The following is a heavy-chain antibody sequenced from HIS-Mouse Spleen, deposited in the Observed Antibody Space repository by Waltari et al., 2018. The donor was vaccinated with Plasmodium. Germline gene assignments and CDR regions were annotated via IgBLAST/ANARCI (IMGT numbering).Heavy chain of an antibody. CDR3: ARLRYSYGYFDY. Sequence: QVQLQESGPGLVKPSETLSLTCTVSGGSISSYYWSWIRQPPGKGLEWIGYSYYSGSTNYNPSPKSRVTISVDTSKNQFSLKRSSVTAADTAVYYGARLRYSYGYFDYWGQGTLVTVSS. D-gene: IGHD5-18*01. CDR1: GGSISSYY. CDR2: SYYSGST. J-gene: IGHJ4*02. V-gene: IGHV4-59*08.